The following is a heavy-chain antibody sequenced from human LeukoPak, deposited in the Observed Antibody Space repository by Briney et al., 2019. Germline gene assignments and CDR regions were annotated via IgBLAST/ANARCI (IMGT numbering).Heavy chain of an antibody. V-gene: IGHV1-18*01. CDR2: ISAYNGNT. J-gene: IGHJ4*02. CDR3: ARDRRYYDSSGPPLGY. CDR1: GYSFNIYE. D-gene: IGHD3-22*01. Sequence: ASVKVSCKTSGYSFNIYEINWVRQATGQGLEWMGWISAYNGNTNYAQKLQGRVTMTTDTSTSTAYMELRSLRSDDTAVYYCARDRRYYDSSGPPLGYWGQGTLVTVSS.